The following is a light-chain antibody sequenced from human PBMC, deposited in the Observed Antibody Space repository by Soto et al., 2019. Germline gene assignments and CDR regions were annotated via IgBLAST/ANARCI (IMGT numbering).Light chain of an antibody. CDR2: AAS. V-gene: IGKV1-8*01. CDR3: QQYYSYPRT. CDR1: QGISSY. Sequence: AIRMTQSPSSFSASTGDRVTITCRASQGISSYLACYQQKPGKAPKLLIYAASTLQSGVPSRFSGSGSGTDFTLTISCLQSEDFATYYCQQYYSYPRTFGGGTKVEIK. J-gene: IGKJ4*01.